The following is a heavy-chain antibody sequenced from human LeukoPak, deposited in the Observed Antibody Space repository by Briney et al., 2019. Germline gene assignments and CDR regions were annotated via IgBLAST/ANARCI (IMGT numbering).Heavy chain of an antibody. CDR2: ISAYNGNT. D-gene: IGHD6-19*01. V-gene: IGHV1-18*01. CDR3: ATSPWGAVAGGDY. CDR1: GYTFTSYG. J-gene: IGHJ4*02. Sequence: ASVKVSCKASGYTFTSYGISWVRRAPGQGLEWMGWISAYNGNTNYAQKFQGRVTMTEDTSTDTAYMELSSLRSEDTAVYYCATSPWGAVAGGDYWGQGTLVTVSS.